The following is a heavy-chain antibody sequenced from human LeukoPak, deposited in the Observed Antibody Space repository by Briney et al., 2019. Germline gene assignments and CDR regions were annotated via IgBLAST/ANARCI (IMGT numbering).Heavy chain of an antibody. CDR1: GDSISSSNRF. CDR2: IYNSGNS. CDR3: AGPKLDDSINY. D-gene: IGHD3-22*01. J-gene: IGHJ4*02. Sequence: PSETLSLTCTVSGDSISSSNRFWGWIRLPPGKGPEWIGSIYNSGNSYYNPSLESRVSMSVDTSKNQFSLKLSSVTAADTAVYYCAGPKLDDSINYWGQGTLVTVSS. V-gene: IGHV4-39*01.